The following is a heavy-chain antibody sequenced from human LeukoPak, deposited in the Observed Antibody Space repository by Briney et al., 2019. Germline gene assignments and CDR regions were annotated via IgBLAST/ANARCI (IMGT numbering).Heavy chain of an antibody. CDR2: ITGSSTYI. J-gene: IGHJ3*02. Sequence: PGGSLRVSCAVSGFTFSSYSMNWVRQAPGTGLEWGSSITGSSTYIYYVDSVKGRFAISRDNAKKSLYLQMNSLTAEHTAVYFCSRDLDCTVTTCFAGDDGFDIRGRGTMVTVSS. V-gene: IGHV3-21*01. CDR3: SRDLDCTVTTCFAGDDGFDI. D-gene: IGHD2-8*02. CDR1: GFTFSSYS.